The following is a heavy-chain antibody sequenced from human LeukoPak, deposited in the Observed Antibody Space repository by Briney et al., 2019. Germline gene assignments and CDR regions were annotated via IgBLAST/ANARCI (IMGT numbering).Heavy chain of an antibody. CDR3: AREEWELLAAFDI. CDR1: SGSFSGYY. CDR2: INHSGST. J-gene: IGHJ3*02. Sequence: SETLSLTCAVYSGSFSGYYWSWIRQPPGKGLEWIGEINHSGSTNYNPSLKSRITISVDTSKNQFSLKLSSVTAADTAVYYCAREEWELLAAFDIWGQGTMVTVSS. D-gene: IGHD1-26*01. V-gene: IGHV4-34*01.